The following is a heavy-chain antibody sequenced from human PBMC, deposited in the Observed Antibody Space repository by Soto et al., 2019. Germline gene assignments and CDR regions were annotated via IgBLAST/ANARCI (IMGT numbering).Heavy chain of an antibody. D-gene: IGHD3-3*01. CDR2: ISSSSSYI. CDR1: GFTSSSYS. J-gene: IGHJ4*02. CDR3: ARGTYYDFWSGYPWGFDY. Sequence: PGGSLRLSCAASGFTSSSYSMNWVRQAPGKGLEWVSSISSSSSYIYYADSVKGRFTISRDNAKNSLYLQMNSLRAGDTAVYYCARGTYYDFWSGYPWGFDYWGQGTLVTVSS. V-gene: IGHV3-21*01.